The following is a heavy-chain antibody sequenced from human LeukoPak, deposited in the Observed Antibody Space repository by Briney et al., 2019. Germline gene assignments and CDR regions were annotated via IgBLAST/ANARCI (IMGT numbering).Heavy chain of an antibody. Sequence: GGSLRLSCAASGLTFSSYSMNWVRQAPGKGLEWVSYISSSSSTIYYADSVKGRFTISRDNAKNSLYLQMNSLRAEDTAVYYCAREGVSSSLDYWGQGTLVTVSS. CDR3: AREGVSSSLDY. CDR2: ISSSSSTI. V-gene: IGHV3-48*04. D-gene: IGHD6-13*01. CDR1: GLTFSSYS. J-gene: IGHJ4*02.